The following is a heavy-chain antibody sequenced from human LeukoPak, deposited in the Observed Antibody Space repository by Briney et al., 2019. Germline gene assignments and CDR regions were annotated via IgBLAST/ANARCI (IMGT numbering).Heavy chain of an antibody. D-gene: IGHD3-22*01. Sequence: GGSLRLSCAASGFTFSSYEMNWVRQAPGKGLVWVSSISSSSSYIYYADSVKGRFTISRDNAKNSLYLQMNSLRAEDTAVYYCARATYSSGYYSPGYWGQGTLVTVSS. J-gene: IGHJ4*02. CDR2: ISSSSSYI. CDR3: ARATYSSGYYSPGY. CDR1: GFTFSSYE. V-gene: IGHV3-21*04.